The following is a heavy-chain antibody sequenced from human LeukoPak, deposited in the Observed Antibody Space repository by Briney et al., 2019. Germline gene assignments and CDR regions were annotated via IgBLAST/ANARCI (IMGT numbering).Heavy chain of an antibody. CDR3: ARHLSYYYFDY. Sequence: PSETLSLTCAVYGGSFSGYYWSWIRQPPGKGLEWIGEINHSGSTNYNPSLKSGVTISVDTSENQFSLKLSSVTAADTAVYYCARHLSYYYFDYWGQGTLVTVSS. V-gene: IGHV4-34*01. CDR2: INHSGST. D-gene: IGHD1-26*01. CDR1: GGSFSGYY. J-gene: IGHJ4*02.